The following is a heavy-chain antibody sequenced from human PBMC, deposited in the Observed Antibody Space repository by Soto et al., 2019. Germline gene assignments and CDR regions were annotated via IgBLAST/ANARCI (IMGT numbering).Heavy chain of an antibody. V-gene: IGHV1-3*01. CDR1: GYTFTSYA. D-gene: IGHD5-12*01. J-gene: IGHJ6*02. CDR2: INAGNGNT. CDR3: VGPDVDIMYYYGMDV. Sequence: KTPPASVKVSCKASGYTFTSYAMHWVRQAPGQRLEWMGWINAGNGNTKYSQKFQGRVTITRDTSASTAYMELSSLRSEDTAVYYCVGPDVDIMYYYGMDVRGQGTTVTVSS.